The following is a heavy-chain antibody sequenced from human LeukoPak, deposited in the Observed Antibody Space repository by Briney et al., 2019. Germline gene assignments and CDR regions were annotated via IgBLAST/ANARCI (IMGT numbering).Heavy chain of an antibody. CDR3: ARQNETYYYDSSGYYFPYNWFDP. J-gene: IGHJ5*02. CDR2: IYPGDSDT. D-gene: IGHD3-22*01. CDR1: GYNFTSYW. Sequence: GESLKISCKGSGYNFTSYWIGWVRQMPGKGLEWMGIIYPGDSDTRYSPSFQGQVTISADKSISTAYLQWSSLKASDTAMYYCARQNETYYYDSSGYYFPYNWFDPWGQGTLVTVSS. V-gene: IGHV5-51*01.